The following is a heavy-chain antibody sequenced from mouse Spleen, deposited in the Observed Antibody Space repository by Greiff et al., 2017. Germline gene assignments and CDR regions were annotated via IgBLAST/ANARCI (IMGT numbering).Heavy chain of an antibody. J-gene: IGHJ4*01. V-gene: IGHV5-9-3*01. Sequence: EVQLVESGGGLVKLGGSLKLSCAASGFTFSSYAMSWVRQTPEKRLEWVATISSGGGNTYYPDSVKGRFTISRDNAKNTLYLQMSSLKSEDTAMYYCARQRGYAMDYWGQGTSVTVSS. CDR1: GFTFSSYA. CDR3: ARQRGYAMDY. CDR2: ISSGGGNT.